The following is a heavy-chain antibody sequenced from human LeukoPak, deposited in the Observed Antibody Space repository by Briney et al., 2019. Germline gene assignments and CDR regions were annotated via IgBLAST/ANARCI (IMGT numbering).Heavy chain of an antibody. CDR1: GFTFSSHG. CDR3: AKEGQYYYDSSGFDY. CDR2: IRYDGGNK. V-gene: IGHV3-30*02. D-gene: IGHD3-22*01. Sequence: GGSLRLSCAASGFTFSSHGLQWVRQAPGKGLEWVAFIRYDGGNKYYADSVKGRFTISRDNSKNTLYLQMNSLRAEDTAVYYCAKEGQYYYDSSGFDYWGQGTLVAVSS. J-gene: IGHJ4*02.